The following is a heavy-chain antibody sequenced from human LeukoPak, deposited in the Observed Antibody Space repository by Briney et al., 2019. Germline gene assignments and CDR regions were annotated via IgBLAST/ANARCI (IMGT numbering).Heavy chain of an antibody. CDR1: GFTFSSYS. D-gene: IGHD1-26*01. CDR3: ARDLMGATDREDY. Sequence: GGSLRLSCAASGFTFSSYSMNWVRQAPGKGLEWVSSISSSSSYIYYADSVKGRFTISRDNAKNSLYLQMNSLRAEDTAVYYCARDLMGATDREDYWGQGTLVTVSS. CDR2: ISSSSSYI. V-gene: IGHV3-21*01. J-gene: IGHJ4*02.